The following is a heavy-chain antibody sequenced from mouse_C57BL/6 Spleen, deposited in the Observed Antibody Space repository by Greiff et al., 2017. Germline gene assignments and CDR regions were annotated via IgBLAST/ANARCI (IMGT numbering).Heavy chain of an antibody. V-gene: IGHV1-82*01. J-gene: IGHJ3*01. CDR3: ARSLDSSGLAWFAY. CDR2: IYPGDGDT. Sequence: QVQLQQSGPELVKPGASVKISCKASGYAFSSSWMNWVKQRPGKGLEWIGRIYPGDGDTNYNGKFKGKATLTADKSSSTAYMQLSSLTSEDSAVYFCARSLDSSGLAWFAYWGQGTLVTVSA. CDR1: GYAFSSSW. D-gene: IGHD3-2*02.